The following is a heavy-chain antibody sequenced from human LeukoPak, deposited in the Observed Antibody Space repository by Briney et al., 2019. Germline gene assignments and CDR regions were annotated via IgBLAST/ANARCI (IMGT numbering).Heavy chain of an antibody. D-gene: IGHD3-10*01. CDR1: GFTFSSYS. Sequence: GGSLRLSCAASGFTFSSYSMNWVRQAPGKGLEWVSSISSSSSYIYYADSVKGRFTISRDNSKNTLYLQMNSLRAEDTAMYYCAKDTKRWKTYYYASGSYYFDYWGQGTLVTVSS. CDR3: AKDTKRWKTYYYASGSYYFDY. J-gene: IGHJ4*02. V-gene: IGHV3-21*01. CDR2: ISSSSSYI.